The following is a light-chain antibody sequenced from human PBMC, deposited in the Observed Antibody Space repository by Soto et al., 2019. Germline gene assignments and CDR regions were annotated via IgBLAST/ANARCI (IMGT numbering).Light chain of an antibody. J-gene: IGKJ1*01. CDR1: QTISSW. CDR2: KAS. CDR3: QQSNSHSEA. V-gene: IGKV1-5*03. Sequence: DIQMTQTPSTLSGSVGDRVTITCRASQTISSWLAWYQQKPGKAPKLLIYKASTLKSGVPSRFSGSGSGTEFTLTISSLQPDDFTTYYCQQSNSHSEAFGQGTKV.